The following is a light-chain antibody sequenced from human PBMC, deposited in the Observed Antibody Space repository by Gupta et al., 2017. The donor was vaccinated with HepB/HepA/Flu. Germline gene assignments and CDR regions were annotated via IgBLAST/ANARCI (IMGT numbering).Light chain of an antibody. CDR3: QQYGSSGIT. V-gene: IGKV3-20*01. CDR2: GTS. J-gene: IGKJ5*01. Sequence: EIVLTQSPGTLSLSPGERVTLSCRASHSVTRSYLGWYQQIPGQAPSLLSYGTSNRATGIPDRFSGSGSGTDFTLTINRLEPEDFAVYYCQQYGSSGITFGQGTRLEIK. CDR1: HSVTRSY.